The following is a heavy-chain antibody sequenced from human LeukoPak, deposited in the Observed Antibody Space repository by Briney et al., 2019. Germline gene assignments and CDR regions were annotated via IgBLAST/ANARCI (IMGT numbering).Heavy chain of an antibody. J-gene: IGHJ4*02. CDR3: ARPKGPWLVLDY. CDR2: LSYDGSNK. V-gene: IGHV3-30-3*01. Sequence: PGGSLRLSCAASGFTFSSYAMHWVRQAPGKGLEWVAVLSYDGSNKYYADSVKGRFTISRDNSKNTLYLQMNSLRAEDTAVYYCARPKGPWLVLDYWGQGTLVTVSS. CDR1: GFTFSSYA. D-gene: IGHD6-19*01.